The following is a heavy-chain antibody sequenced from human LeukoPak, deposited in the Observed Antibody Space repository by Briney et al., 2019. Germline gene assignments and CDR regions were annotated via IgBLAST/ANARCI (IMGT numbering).Heavy chain of an antibody. J-gene: IGHJ4*02. V-gene: IGHV3-23*01. D-gene: IGHD2-21*01. CDR3: ARDHRGIYSPFDY. CDR2: IIGSGSST. CDR1: GFTLSSFA. Sequence: PGRSLRLSCAASGFTLSSFAMNWVSQPPGKGLEWVSGIIGSGSSTYYADSVKGRFTISRDNSKSTLYLQMNSLRAEDTAVYYCARDHRGIYSPFDYWGQGTLVTVSS.